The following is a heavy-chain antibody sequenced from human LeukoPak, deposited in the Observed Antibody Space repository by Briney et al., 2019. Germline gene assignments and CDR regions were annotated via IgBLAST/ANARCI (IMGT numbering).Heavy chain of an antibody. J-gene: IGHJ4*02. CDR1: GYTFTGYY. V-gene: IGHV1-2*02. D-gene: IGHD5-24*01. CDR3: ARVVVRDANNYKDY. Sequence: ASMKVSCKASGYTFTGYYLHWVRQAPGQGLEWMGWIHPNSGGTNYAQKFQGRVTMTRDTSINTAYLDLSRLRSDDTAVYYCARVVVRDANNYKDYWGQGTLVTVSS. CDR2: IHPNSGGT.